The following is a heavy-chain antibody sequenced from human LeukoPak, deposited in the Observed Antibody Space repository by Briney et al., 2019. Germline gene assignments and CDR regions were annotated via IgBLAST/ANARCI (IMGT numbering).Heavy chain of an antibody. CDR3: ARHMTTVTKGYFDL. CDR2: INHSGST. V-gene: IGHV4-34*01. CDR1: GGSFSGYY. D-gene: IGHD4-17*01. Sequence: PSETLSLTCAVYGGSFSGYYWSWIRQLPGKGLEWIGEINHSGSTNYNPSLKSRVTISVDTSKNQFSLKLSSVTAADTAVYYCARHMTTVTKGYFDLWGRGTLVTVSS. J-gene: IGHJ2*01.